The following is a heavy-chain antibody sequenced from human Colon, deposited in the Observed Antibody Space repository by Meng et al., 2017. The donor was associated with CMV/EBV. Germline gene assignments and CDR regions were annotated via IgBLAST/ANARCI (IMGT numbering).Heavy chain of an antibody. Sequence: ASVKVSCKASGYTFTNYGINWVRQAPGQGLEWMGWISAYNANTNYAQKLQGRVTMTTDTSTSTAYMDLRSLKSEDTAIYYCATVRGSYPGDYYDGMDVWGQGTTVTVSS. V-gene: IGHV1-18*01. D-gene: IGHD1-26*01. J-gene: IGHJ6*02. CDR1: GYTFTNYG. CDR3: ATVRGSYPGDYYDGMDV. CDR2: ISAYNANT.